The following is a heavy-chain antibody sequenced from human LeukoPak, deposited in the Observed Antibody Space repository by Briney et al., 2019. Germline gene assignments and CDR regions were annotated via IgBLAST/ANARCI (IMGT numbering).Heavy chain of an antibody. CDR1: GYTFTSYY. V-gene: IGHV1-46*01. CDR3: ARGQVNYYYYYYMDV. CDR2: INPSGGST. J-gene: IGHJ6*03. Sequence: GASVKVSCKASGYTFTSYYMHWVRQAPGQGLEWMGIINPSGGSTSYAQKFQGRVTMTRDMSTSTVYMELSSLRSEDTAVYYCARGQVNYYYYYYMDVWGKGTTVTVSS.